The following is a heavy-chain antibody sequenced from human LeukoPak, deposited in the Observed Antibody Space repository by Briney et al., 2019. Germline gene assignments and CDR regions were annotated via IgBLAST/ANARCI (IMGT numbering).Heavy chain of an antibody. CDR3: ARDTGIAAAGLDY. J-gene: IGHJ4*02. V-gene: IGHV4-31*03. CDR2: IYYSGST. Sequence: SETLSLTCTVSGGSISSGGYYWSWIRQHPGKGLEWIGYIYYSGSTYYNPSLKSRVTISVDTSKNQFSLKLSSVTAADTAAYYCARDTGIAAAGLDYWGQGTLVTVSS. CDR1: GGSISSGGYY. D-gene: IGHD6-13*01.